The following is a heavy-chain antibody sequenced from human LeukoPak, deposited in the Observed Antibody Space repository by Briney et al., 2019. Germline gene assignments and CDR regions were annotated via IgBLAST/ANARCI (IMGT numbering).Heavy chain of an antibody. J-gene: IGHJ6*03. CDR2: IYYSGST. D-gene: IGHD1/OR15-1a*01. CDR3: ARVANTLFYYYYMDV. Sequence: PSETLSLTCTVSGGPISSYYWSWIRQPPGKGLEWIGYIYYSGSTNYNPSLKSRVTISVDTSKNQFSLKLSSVTAADTAVYYCARVANTLFYYYYMDVWGKGTTVTVSS. V-gene: IGHV4-59*01. CDR1: GGPISSYY.